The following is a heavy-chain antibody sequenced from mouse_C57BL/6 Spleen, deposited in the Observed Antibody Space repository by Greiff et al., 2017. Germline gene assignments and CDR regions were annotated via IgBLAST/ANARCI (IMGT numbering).Heavy chain of an antibody. D-gene: IGHD2-4*01. CDR3: ASRGDYDDWFAY. CDR2: INPYNGGT. Sequence: EVQLQQSGPVLVKPGASVKMSCKASGYTFTDYYMNWVKQSHGKSLEWIGVINPYNGGTSYNQKFKGKATLTVDKSSSTAYMELNSLTSEDSAVYYCASRGDYDDWFAYWGQGTLVTVSA. V-gene: IGHV1-19*01. CDR1: GYTFTDYY. J-gene: IGHJ3*01.